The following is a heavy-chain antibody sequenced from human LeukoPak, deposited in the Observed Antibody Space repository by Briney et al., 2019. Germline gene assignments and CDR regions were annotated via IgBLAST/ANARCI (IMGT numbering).Heavy chain of an antibody. CDR1: GYTFTSYD. V-gene: IGHV1-8*01. CDR2: MNPNSGNT. CDR3: ARGPPNWGYDY. J-gene: IGHJ4*02. Sequence: ASVKVSCKASGYTFTSYDINWVRQATGQGLEWMGWMNPNSGNTGYAQKFQDRVTMTRNTSISTAYMELSSLRSDDTAVYYCARGPPNWGYDYWGPGTLVTVSS. D-gene: IGHD7-27*01.